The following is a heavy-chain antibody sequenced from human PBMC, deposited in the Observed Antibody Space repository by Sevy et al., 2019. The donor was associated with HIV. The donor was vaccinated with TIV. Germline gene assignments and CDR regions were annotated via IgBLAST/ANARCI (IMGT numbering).Heavy chain of an antibody. V-gene: IGHV4-39*01. CDR1: GGSISSSSYY. J-gene: IGHJ5*02. Sequence: SETLSLTCTVSGGSISSSSYYWGWIRQPPGKGLEWIGSIYYSGSTYYNPSLKSRVTISVDTSKNQFSLKLSSVTAADTAVYYCAMAIGAIFGVVTYNWFDPWGQRTLVTVSS. CDR3: AMAIGAIFGVVTYNWFDP. D-gene: IGHD3-3*01. CDR2: IYYSGST.